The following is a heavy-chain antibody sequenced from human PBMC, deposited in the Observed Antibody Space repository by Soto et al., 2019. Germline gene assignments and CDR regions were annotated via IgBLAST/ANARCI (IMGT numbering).Heavy chain of an antibody. CDR3: ARFGWYLYYYGMDV. J-gene: IGHJ6*02. Sequence: PSEAVSLTCTVSVGSISSDYWSWIRQPPGKGLEWIGYIYYSGSTNYNPSLKSRVTISVDTSKNQFSLKLSSVTAADTAVYYCARFGWYLYYYGMDVWGQGTTVTVSS. V-gene: IGHV4-59*01. CDR2: IYYSGST. CDR1: VGSISSDY. D-gene: IGHD2-15*01.